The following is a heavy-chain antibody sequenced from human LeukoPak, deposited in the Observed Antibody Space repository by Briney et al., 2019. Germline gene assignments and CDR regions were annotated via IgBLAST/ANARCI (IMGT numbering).Heavy chain of an antibody. V-gene: IGHV4-4*07. CDR1: GGSISSYY. CDR3: ARGGNNWFDP. Sequence: ETLSLTCTVSGGSISSYYWSWIRQPAGKGLEWIGRINTSGSTSYNPSLKSRVTLSIDTSKNQFSLKLSSVTAADTAVYYCARGGNNWFDPWGQGTLVTVSS. J-gene: IGHJ5*02. CDR2: INTSGST.